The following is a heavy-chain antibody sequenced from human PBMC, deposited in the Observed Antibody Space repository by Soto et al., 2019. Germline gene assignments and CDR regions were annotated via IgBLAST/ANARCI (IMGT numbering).Heavy chain of an antibody. J-gene: IGHJ6*02. CDR2: IYYSGST. CDR1: GGSISSYY. V-gene: IGHV4-59*01. CDR3: ASLLDDFWSDNYGMDV. D-gene: IGHD3-3*01. Sequence: SETLSLTCTASGGSISSYYWSWIRQPPGKGLEWIGYIYYSGSTNYNPSLKSRVTISVDTSKNQFSLKLSSVTAADTAVYYCASLLDDFWSDNYGMDVWGQGTTVTVSS.